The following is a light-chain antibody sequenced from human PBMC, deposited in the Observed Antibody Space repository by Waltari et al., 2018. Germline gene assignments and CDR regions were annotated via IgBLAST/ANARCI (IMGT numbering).Light chain of an antibody. Sequence: EIVLTQSPDTLSLSPGERATVSCRASQSVSNSNLAWYQQRPGPAPRLLIYGASNRATGIPDRFSGSESGTAFTLTISSLEPEDFAVYYCQQYYSSPKTFGQGTKVEIK. V-gene: IGKV3-20*01. J-gene: IGKJ1*01. CDR1: QSVSNSN. CDR3: QQYYSSPKT. CDR2: GAS.